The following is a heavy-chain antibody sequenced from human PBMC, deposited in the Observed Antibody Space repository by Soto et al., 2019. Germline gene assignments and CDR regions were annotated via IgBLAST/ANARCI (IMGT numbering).Heavy chain of an antibody. Sequence: QVQLVQSGAEVKKPGSSVKVSCKASGGTFSSYAISWVRQAPGQGLEWMGGIIPIFGTANYAQKFQGRVTVAADESTRTGYMELSSLRSEDTAVYSCAGNAVFVPAAMYYYFGMDVWGQGPTVTVSS. CDR2: IIPIFGTA. CDR1: GGTFSSYA. V-gene: IGHV1-69*12. D-gene: IGHD2-2*01. J-gene: IGHJ6*02. CDR3: AGNAVFVPAAMYYYFGMDV.